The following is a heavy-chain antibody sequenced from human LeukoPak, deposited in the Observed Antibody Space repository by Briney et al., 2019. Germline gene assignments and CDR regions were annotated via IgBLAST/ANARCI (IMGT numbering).Heavy chain of an antibody. CDR1: GYTFTGYF. D-gene: IGHD3-10*01. Sequence: ASVKVSCKASGYTFTGYFIHWVRQAPGQGLEWMGWINPKSGGTNYQQKFQDRVTMTRDTPITTAYMEMSRLRSDDTAVYYCARSMMVRGVMGNYFDPWGQGTLVTVSS. CDR2: INPKSGGT. CDR3: ARSMMVRGVMGNYFDP. J-gene: IGHJ5*02. V-gene: IGHV1-2*02.